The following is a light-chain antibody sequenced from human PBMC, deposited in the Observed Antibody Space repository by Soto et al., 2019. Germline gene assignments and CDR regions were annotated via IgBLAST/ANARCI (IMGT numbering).Light chain of an antibody. Sequence: EILLTQSPGTLSLSPGERATLSCRASQSVSSSFLAWYQQKPGQAPRLLIYGASSRATGIPDRFSGSGSGTDFTLTISRREPEDFAVYYCQQYGSSRPWTFGQGTKVEIK. CDR1: QSVSSSF. J-gene: IGKJ1*01. CDR2: GAS. CDR3: QQYGSSRPWT. V-gene: IGKV3-20*01.